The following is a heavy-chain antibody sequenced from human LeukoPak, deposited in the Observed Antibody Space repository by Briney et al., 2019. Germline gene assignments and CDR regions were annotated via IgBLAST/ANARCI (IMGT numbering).Heavy chain of an antibody. Sequence: SETLSLTCAVYGVSFSGYYWSWIRQPPGKGLEWIGEINHSGSTNYNPSLKSRVTISVDTSKNQFSPKLSSVTAADTAVYYCARGSGQHIVVVTAHRHFDYWGQGTLVTVSS. CDR3: ARGSGQHIVVVTAHRHFDY. CDR1: GVSFSGYY. J-gene: IGHJ4*02. V-gene: IGHV4-34*01. CDR2: INHSGST. D-gene: IGHD2-21*02.